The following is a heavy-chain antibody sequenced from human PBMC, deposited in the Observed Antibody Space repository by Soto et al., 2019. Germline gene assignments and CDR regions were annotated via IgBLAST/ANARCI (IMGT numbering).Heavy chain of an antibody. D-gene: IGHD5-12*01. CDR1: GFTFSSYW. Sequence: GGSLRLSCAASGFTFSSYWMSWVRQAPGKGLEWVANIKQDGSEKYYVDSVKGRFTISRDKAKNSLYLQMNSLRAEDTAVYYCARGQGSGYDSLDYWGQGTLVTVSS. J-gene: IGHJ4*02. V-gene: IGHV3-7*01. CDR3: ARGQGSGYDSLDY. CDR2: IKQDGSEK.